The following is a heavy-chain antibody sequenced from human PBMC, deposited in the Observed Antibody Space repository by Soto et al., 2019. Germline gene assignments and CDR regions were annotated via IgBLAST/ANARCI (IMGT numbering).Heavy chain of an antibody. J-gene: IGHJ3*01. Sequence: EVQLLESGGGLVQPGGSLRLSCAASGFTFSSYAMNWVRQAPGRGLEWVSVIAGRAGSTHYADSVKGRFTISRDNSNNTVYLQMNSLRAEDTALYYCAKDRYFDASGYGRLGAFDVWGQGTMVTVSS. CDR3: AKDRYFDASGYGRLGAFDV. D-gene: IGHD3-22*01. CDR2: IAGRAGST. V-gene: IGHV3-23*01. CDR1: GFTFSSYA.